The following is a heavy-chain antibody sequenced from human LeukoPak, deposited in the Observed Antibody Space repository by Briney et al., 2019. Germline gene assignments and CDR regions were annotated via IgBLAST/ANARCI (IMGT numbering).Heavy chain of an antibody. J-gene: IGHJ4*02. V-gene: IGHV3-23*01. CDR3: VPLSGYSYGYEGYFDY. CDR2: ISGSGGST. CDR1: GFTFSSYA. D-gene: IGHD5-18*01. Sequence: PGGSLRLSCAASGFTFSSYAMSWVRQAPGKGLEWVSAISGSGGSTYYADSVKGRFTISRDNSKNTLYLQMNSLRAEDTAVYYCVPLSGYSYGYEGYFDYWGQGTLVTVSS.